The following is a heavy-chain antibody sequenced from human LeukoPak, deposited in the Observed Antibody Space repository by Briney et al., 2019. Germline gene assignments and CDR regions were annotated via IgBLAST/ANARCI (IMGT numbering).Heavy chain of an antibody. CDR3: ARRSSSFVDY. Sequence: SSETLSLTCTVSGGSISSYYWSWIRQPPGKGLEWIGYIYYSGSTNYNPSLKSRVTISVDTSKNQFSLKLSSMTAADTAVYYCARRSSSFVDYWGQGTLVTVSS. V-gene: IGHV4-59*01. CDR1: GGSISSYY. J-gene: IGHJ4*02. D-gene: IGHD6-13*01. CDR2: IYYSGST.